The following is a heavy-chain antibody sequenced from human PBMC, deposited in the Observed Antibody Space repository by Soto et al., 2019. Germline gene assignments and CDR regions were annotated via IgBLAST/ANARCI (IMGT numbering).Heavy chain of an antibody. J-gene: IGHJ6*02. Sequence: EVQLLESGGGLVQPGGSLRLSCAASGFTFSSYAMSWVREAPGKGLEWVSAISGSGGSTYYADSVKGRFTISRDNSKNTLYLQMNSLRAEDTAVYYCAKDDWGYYYYGMDVWGQGTTVTVSS. CDR2: ISGSGGST. CDR1: GFTFSSYA. CDR3: AKDDWGYYYYGMDV. V-gene: IGHV3-23*01. D-gene: IGHD3-9*01.